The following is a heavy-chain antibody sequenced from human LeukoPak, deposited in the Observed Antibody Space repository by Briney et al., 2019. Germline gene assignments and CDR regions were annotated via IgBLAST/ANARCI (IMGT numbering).Heavy chain of an antibody. CDR1: GFTFSSYW. Sequence: PLGSLRLSCAASGFTFSSYWMSWVRQAPGKGLEWVANIKQDGSEKYYVDSVKGRFTISRDNAKNSLYLQMNSLRAEDTAVYYCARGGIVGAKDAFGIWGQGTMVTVSS. CDR2: IKQDGSEK. J-gene: IGHJ3*02. D-gene: IGHD1-26*01. V-gene: IGHV3-7*05. CDR3: ARGGIVGAKDAFGI.